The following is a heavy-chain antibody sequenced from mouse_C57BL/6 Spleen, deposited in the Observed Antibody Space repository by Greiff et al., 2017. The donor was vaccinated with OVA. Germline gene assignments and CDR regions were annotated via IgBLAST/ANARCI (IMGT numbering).Heavy chain of an antibody. D-gene: IGHD1-1*01. CDR1: GYTFTDYE. V-gene: IGHV1-15*01. CDR3: TSSNFDV. CDR2: IDPETGGT. J-gene: IGHJ1*03. Sequence: SGAELVRPGASVTLSCKASGYTFTDYEMHWVKQTPVHGLEWIGAIDPETGGTAYNQKFKGKAILTADKSSSTAYMELRSLTSEDSAVYYCTSSNFDVWGTGTTVTVSS.